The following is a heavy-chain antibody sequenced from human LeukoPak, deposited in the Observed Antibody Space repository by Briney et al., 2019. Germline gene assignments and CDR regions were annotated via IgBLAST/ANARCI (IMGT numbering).Heavy chain of an antibody. V-gene: IGHV3-11*06. CDR1: GFTFGDYY. D-gene: IGHD4-17*01. Sequence: GGSLRLSCAASGFTFGDYYMSWIRQAPGKGLEWVSYISSSSSYTNYADSVKGRFTISRDNAKNSLYLQMNSLRAEDTAVYYCARAVSTVTTFDYWGQGTLVTVSS. J-gene: IGHJ4*02. CDR2: ISSSSSYT. CDR3: ARAVSTVTTFDY.